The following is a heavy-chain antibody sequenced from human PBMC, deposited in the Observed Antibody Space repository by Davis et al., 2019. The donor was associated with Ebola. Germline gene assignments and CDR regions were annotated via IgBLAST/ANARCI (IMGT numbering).Heavy chain of an antibody. CDR1: GYTFTTYH. Sequence: ASVKVSCKASGYTFTTYHIHWVRQAPGQGLEWIGIINTSAGSTFSAQKFQGRVTLTRDTSTSTVYMQLTSLTSDDTAVYFCAREEDYWGQGTLVTVSS. J-gene: IGHJ4*02. V-gene: IGHV1-46*01. CDR2: INTSAGST. CDR3: AREEDY.